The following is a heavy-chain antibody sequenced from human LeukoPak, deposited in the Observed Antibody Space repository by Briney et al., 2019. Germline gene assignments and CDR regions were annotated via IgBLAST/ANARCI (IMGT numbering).Heavy chain of an antibody. V-gene: IGHV1-2*02. CDR2: INPNSGGT. Sequence: ASVKVSCKASGHTFTGYYMHWVRQAPGQGFEWMGWINPNSGGTNYAQKFQGRVTMSRDTSTSTGYMDLNSLTVDDTAVYYCARDRVGSGWPRPFYFEFWGQGTLVIVSS. J-gene: IGHJ4*02. CDR3: ARDRVGSGWPRPFYFEF. CDR1: GHTFTGYY. D-gene: IGHD6-19*01.